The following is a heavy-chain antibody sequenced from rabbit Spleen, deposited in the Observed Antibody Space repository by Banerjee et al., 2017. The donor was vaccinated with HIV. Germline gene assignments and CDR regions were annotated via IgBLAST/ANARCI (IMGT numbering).Heavy chain of an antibody. D-gene: IGHD8-1*01. CDR2: IYAGTIGST. Sequence: QEQLVESGGGLVKPEGSLTLTCTASGFSFSSGYDMCWVRQAPGKGLEWIACIYAGTIGSTYSASWAKGRFTCSKTSSTTVTLQMTSLTAADTATYFCARDAGTSFSTYGMDLWGPGTLVTVS. CDR3: ARDAGTSFSTYGMDL. V-gene: IGHV1S45*01. CDR1: GFSFSSGYD. J-gene: IGHJ6*01.